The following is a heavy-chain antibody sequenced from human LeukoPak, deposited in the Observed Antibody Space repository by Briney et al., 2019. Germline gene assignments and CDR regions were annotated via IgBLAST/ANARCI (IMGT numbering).Heavy chain of an antibody. J-gene: IGHJ5*02. CDR3: ARDRTYYDFWSGYYSVNWFDP. Sequence: GASVKVSCKASGYTFTSCGISWVQQAPGQGLEWMGWISAYNGNTNYAQKLQGRVTMTTDTSTSTAYMELRSLRSDDTAVYYCARDRTYYDFWSGYYSVNWFDPWGQGTLVTVSS. V-gene: IGHV1-18*01. CDR1: GYTFTSCG. CDR2: ISAYNGNT. D-gene: IGHD3-3*01.